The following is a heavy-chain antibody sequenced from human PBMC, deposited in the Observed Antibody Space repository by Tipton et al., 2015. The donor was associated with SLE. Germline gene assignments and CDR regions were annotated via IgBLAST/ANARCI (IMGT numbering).Heavy chain of an antibody. CDR3: ARPQRRGAYYDAFDI. CDR2: IYTSGST. J-gene: IGHJ3*02. Sequence: TLSLTCTVSGGSISSYYWSWIRQPAGKGLEWIGRIYTSGSTNYNPSLKSRVTISVDTSKNQFSLKLSSVTAADTAVYYCARPQRRGAYYDAFDIWGQGTTVTVSS. D-gene: IGHD1-26*01. CDR1: GGSISSYY. V-gene: IGHV4-4*07.